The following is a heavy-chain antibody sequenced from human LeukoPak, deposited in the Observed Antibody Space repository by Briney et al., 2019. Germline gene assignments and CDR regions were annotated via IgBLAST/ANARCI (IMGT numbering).Heavy chain of an antibody. Sequence: PGGSLRLSCAASGFTFDDYGMSWVRHAPGKGLEWVSGINWNGGSTGYADSVKGRFTISRDNAKNSLYLQMNSLRAEDTALYYCARDARRYYDFWSGYKGLDYWGQGTLVTVSS. D-gene: IGHD3-3*01. V-gene: IGHV3-20*04. J-gene: IGHJ4*02. CDR1: GFTFDDYG. CDR3: ARDARRYYDFWSGYKGLDY. CDR2: INWNGGST.